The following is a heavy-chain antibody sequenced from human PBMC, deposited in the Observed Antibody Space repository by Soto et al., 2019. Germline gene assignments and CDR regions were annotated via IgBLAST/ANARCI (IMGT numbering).Heavy chain of an antibody. CDR2: IYYSGST. J-gene: IGHJ6*04. V-gene: IGHV4-59*08. CDR1: GGSISSYY. CDR3: ARRRTLDV. Sequence: SETLSLTCTVSGGSISSYYWSWIRQPPGKGLEWIGYIYYSGSTNYNPSLKSRVTISVDTSKNQFSLKLSSVTAADTAVYYCARRRTLDVWGKETTVTVSS.